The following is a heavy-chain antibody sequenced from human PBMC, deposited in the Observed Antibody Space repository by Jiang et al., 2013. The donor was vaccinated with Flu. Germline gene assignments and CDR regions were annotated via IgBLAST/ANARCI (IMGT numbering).Heavy chain of an antibody. CDR3: ARVITIFGVVTDYYSGMDV. V-gene: IGHV2-5*02. CDR2: IYWDDDT. J-gene: IGHJ6*04. CDR1: GFSLTTSGVG. Sequence: LTCTFSGFSLTTSGVGVGWIRQPPGKALEFLALIYWDDDTRYRPSLKNRLTITKDTSKNQVVLTMTNMDPVDTATYYCARVITIFGVVTDYYSGMDVWGKGTTVTVSS. D-gene: IGHD3-3*01.